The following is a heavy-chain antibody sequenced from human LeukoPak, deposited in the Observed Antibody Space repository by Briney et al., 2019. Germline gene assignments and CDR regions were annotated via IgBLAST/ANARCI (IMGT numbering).Heavy chain of an antibody. CDR2: IYYSGST. V-gene: IGHV4-31*03. CDR3: ARVGPSGYPDY. CDR1: GGSISSGGYY. D-gene: IGHD3-3*01. J-gene: IGHJ4*02. Sequence: SETLSLTCTVSGGSISSGGYYWSWIRQHPGKGLEWVGYIYYSGSTYYNPSLKSRVTISVDTSKNQFSLKLSSVTAADTAVYYCARVGPSGYPDYWGQGTLVTVSS.